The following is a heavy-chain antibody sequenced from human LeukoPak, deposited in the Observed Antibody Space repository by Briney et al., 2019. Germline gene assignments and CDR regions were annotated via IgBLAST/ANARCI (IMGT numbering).Heavy chain of an antibody. D-gene: IGHD5-12*01. Sequence: PSETLSLTCTVSGGSLSTYYWSWIRQPPGKGLEWIGYIYYSGSTSYNPSLKSRVTISVDTSKNQFSLKLTSVTAADTALYYCAKSGATIQGSSYYYYMDVWGKGTTVTVSS. CDR2: IYYSGST. J-gene: IGHJ6*03. V-gene: IGHV4-59*01. CDR1: GGSLSTYY. CDR3: AKSGATIQGSSYYYYMDV.